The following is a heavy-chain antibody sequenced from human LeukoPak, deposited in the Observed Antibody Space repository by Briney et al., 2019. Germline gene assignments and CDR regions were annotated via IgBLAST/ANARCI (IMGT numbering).Heavy chain of an antibody. CDR2: IYYSGST. V-gene: IGHV4-30-4*08. CDR3: AREAVPAATYYFDY. Sequence: PSETLSLTCTVSGGSISSYYWSWIRQPPGKGLEWIGYIYYSGSTYYNPSLKSRVTISVDTSKNQFSLKLSSVTAADTAVYYCAREAVPAATYYFDYWGQGTLVTVSS. D-gene: IGHD2-2*01. CDR1: GGSISSYY. J-gene: IGHJ4*02.